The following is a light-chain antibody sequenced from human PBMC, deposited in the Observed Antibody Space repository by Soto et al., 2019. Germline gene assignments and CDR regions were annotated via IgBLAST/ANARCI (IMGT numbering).Light chain of an antibody. V-gene: IGKV1-8*01. J-gene: IGKJ1*01. Sequence: AIRMTQSPSSLSASTGDRVTITCRASQGISSYLAWYQQKPGKAPKLLIYAASTLQSGVPSRFSGSGSGTDITLPISCLQSEDFGTYYCQKYYSYPQTFGQGTKVEIK. CDR1: QGISSY. CDR3: QKYYSYPQT. CDR2: AAS.